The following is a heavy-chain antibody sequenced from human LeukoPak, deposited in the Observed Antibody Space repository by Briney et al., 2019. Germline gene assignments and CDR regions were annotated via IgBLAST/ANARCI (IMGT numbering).Heavy chain of an antibody. J-gene: IGHJ4*02. V-gene: IGHV3-23*01. CDR2: ISGSGGST. Sequence: GGSLRLSCAASGFTFSSYAMSWVPQAPGKGLEWVSAISGSGGSTYYADSVKGRFTISRDNSKNTLYLQMNSLRAEDTAVYYCAKEYYYDSSGYYYGWGQGTLVTVSS. D-gene: IGHD3-22*01. CDR1: GFTFSSYA. CDR3: AKEYYYDSSGYYYG.